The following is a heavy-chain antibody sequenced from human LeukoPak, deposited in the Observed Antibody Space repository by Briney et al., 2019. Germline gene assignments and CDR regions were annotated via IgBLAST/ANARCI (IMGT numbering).Heavy chain of an antibody. CDR2: IYYSGST. D-gene: IGHD3-22*01. V-gene: IGHV4-31*03. CDR3: AREGPVKITMIVERAGYFDL. Sequence: PSETLSLTCTVSGGSISSGGYYWSWIRQHPGKGLEWIGYIYYSGSTYYNPSLKSRVTISVDTSKNQFSLKLSSVTAADTAVYYCAREGPVKITMIVERAGYFDLWGRGTLVTVSS. J-gene: IGHJ2*01. CDR1: GGSISSGGYY.